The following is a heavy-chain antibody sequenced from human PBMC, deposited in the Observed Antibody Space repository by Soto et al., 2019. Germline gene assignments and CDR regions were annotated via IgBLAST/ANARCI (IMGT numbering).Heavy chain of an antibody. V-gene: IGHV1-3*01. CDR2: INAGNGNT. Sequence: QVQLVQSGAEVKKPGASVKVSCKASGYTFTSYAMHWVRQAPGQRLEWMGWINAGNGNTKYSQKFQGRVTITRDTSASTAYMELSSLRSEDTAVYYCARANIDYYYYCYMDVWGKGTTVTVSS. CDR3: ARANIDYYYYCYMDV. D-gene: IGHD7-27*01. J-gene: IGHJ6*03. CDR1: GYTFTSYA.